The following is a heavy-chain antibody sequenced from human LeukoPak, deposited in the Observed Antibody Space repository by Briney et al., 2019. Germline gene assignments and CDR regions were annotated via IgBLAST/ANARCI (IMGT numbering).Heavy chain of an antibody. CDR2: ISYDGSNK. Sequence: GGSLRLSCAASGFTFISYGMHWVRQAPGKGLEWVAVISYDGSNKYYADSVKGRFTISRDNSKNTLYLQMNSLRAEDTAVYYCAKVGDHNWFDPWGQGTLVTVSS. CDR3: AKVGDHNWFDP. V-gene: IGHV3-30*18. CDR1: GFTFISYG. J-gene: IGHJ5*02.